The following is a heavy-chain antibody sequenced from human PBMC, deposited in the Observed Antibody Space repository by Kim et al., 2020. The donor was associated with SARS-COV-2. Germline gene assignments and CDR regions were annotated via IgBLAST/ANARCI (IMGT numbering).Heavy chain of an antibody. J-gene: IGHJ4*02. CDR3: ARSSSNYYFDY. CDR2: T. D-gene: IGHD6-13*01. Sequence: TTYNPYLQSRVTISVDTSKNQFPLKLSSVTAADTAVYYCARSSSNYYFDYWGQGTLVTVSS. V-gene: IGHV4-34*01.